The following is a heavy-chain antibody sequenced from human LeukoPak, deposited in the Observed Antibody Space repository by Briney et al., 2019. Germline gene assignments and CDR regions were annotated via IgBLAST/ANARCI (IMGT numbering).Heavy chain of an antibody. Sequence: GGSLRLSCAASGFSFSDYYMSWIRQAPGKGLEWVSNIGTGNIDANYADSVKGRFTISRDNAKKSLFLQMSNLRAEDTAVYYCASITLGYCSGGSCYAAFDIWGQGTMVTVSS. D-gene: IGHD2-15*01. V-gene: IGHV3-11*03. J-gene: IGHJ3*02. CDR1: GFSFSDYY. CDR2: IGTGNIDA. CDR3: ASITLGYCSGGSCYAAFDI.